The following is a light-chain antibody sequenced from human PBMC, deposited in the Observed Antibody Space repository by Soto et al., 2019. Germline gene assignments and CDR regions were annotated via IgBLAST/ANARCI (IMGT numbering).Light chain of an antibody. Sequence: QSALTQPASVSGSPGQSITISCTGTSSDVGSYNLVSWYQQHPGKAPKLMIYEGSKRPSGVSNRVSGSKSVNTASLTISGLQAEDEADYYCCSYAGSSTFDVVFGGGTKLTVL. J-gene: IGLJ2*01. CDR1: SSDVGSYNL. CDR3: CSYAGSSTFDVV. V-gene: IGLV2-23*03. CDR2: EGS.